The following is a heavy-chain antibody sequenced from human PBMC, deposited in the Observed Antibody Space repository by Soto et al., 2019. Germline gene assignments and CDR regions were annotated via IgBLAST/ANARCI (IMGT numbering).Heavy chain of an antibody. CDR1: GGSFSGYY. CDR2: INHSGST. J-gene: IGHJ6*02. Sequence: SETLSLTCAVYGGSFSGYYWSWIRQPPGKGLEWIGEINHSGSTNYNPSLKGRVTISVDTSKNQFSLKLSSVTAADTAVYYCARDRSLSSSWYWGYYYYGMDVWGQGTTVTVSS. V-gene: IGHV4-34*01. D-gene: IGHD6-13*01. CDR3: ARDRSLSSSWYWGYYYYGMDV.